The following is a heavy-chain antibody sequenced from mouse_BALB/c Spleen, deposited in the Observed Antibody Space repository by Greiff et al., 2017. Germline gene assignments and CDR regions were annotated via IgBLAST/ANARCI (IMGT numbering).Heavy chain of an antibody. CDR2: INPYNDGT. CDR3: ARYDYDVDAMDY. CDR1: GYTFTSYV. J-gene: IGHJ4*01. V-gene: IGHV1-14*01. D-gene: IGHD2-4*01. Sequence: VHVKQSGPELVKPGASVKMSCKASGYTFTSYVMHWVKQKPGQGLEWIGYINPYNDGTKYNEKFKGKATLTSDKSSSTAYMELSSLTSEDSAVYYCARYDYDVDAMDYWGQGTSVTVSS.